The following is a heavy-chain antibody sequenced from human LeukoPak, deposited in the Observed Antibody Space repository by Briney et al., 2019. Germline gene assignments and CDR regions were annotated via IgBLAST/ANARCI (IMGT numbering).Heavy chain of an antibody. D-gene: IGHD5-24*01. CDR2: IVVASGNT. CDR3: AAAPIEMQQRGFDY. J-gene: IGHJ4*02. Sequence: SVKVSCKASGFTFTNSAMQWVRQARGQRLEWIGWIVVASGNTKYAQKFQERVAITRDMSTSTAYMELSSLRPEDTAVYYCAAAPIEMQQRGFDYWGQGTLVTVSS. CDR1: GFTFTNSA. V-gene: IGHV1-58*02.